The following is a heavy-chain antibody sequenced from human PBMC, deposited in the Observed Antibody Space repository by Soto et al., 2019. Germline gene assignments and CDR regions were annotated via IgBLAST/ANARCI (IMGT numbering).Heavy chain of an antibody. CDR3: GRRVYCNAANRHYLFEH. V-gene: IGHV3-23*01. CDR2: ISGSGDST. Sequence: GGSLRLSCAASGFPFSNYVMSWVRQAPGKGLEWVSVISGSGDSTYYADSVKGRFTISRDNSRSTLYLQMNSLTAADTAVYYCGRRVYCNAANRHYLFEHWGQGTLVTVSS. J-gene: IGHJ4*02. CDR1: GFPFSNYV. D-gene: IGHD2-15*01.